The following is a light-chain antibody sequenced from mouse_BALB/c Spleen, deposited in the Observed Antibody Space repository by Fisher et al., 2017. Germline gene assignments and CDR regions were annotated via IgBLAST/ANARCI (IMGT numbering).Light chain of an antibody. CDR1: SSVSY. CDR2: DTS. CDR3: QQWSSNPPT. Sequence: DIVMTQTPAIMSASPGEKVTMTCSASSSVSYIHWYQQKSSTSPKLWIYDTSKLASGVPGRFSGSGSGNSYSLTISSMEAEDAATYYCQQWSSNPPTFGGGTKLEIK. V-gene: IGKV4-63*01. J-gene: IGKJ1*01.